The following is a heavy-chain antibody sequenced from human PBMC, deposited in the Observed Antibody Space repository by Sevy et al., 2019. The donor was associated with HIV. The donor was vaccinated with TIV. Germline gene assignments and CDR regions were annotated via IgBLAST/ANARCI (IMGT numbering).Heavy chain of an antibody. CDR2: FDPEDRET. Sequence: ASVKVSCKVSGYTLTELSMHWVRQAPGKGLEWMGGFDPEDRETVYAQKFQGRVTVTEDTSTDTAYMELSSLRSEDTAVYYCATNSRYFSGSTFYSAEGLFDPWGQGTLVTVSS. V-gene: IGHV1-24*01. D-gene: IGHD2-15*01. J-gene: IGHJ5*02. CDR3: ATNSRYFSGSTFYSAEGLFDP. CDR1: GYTLTELS.